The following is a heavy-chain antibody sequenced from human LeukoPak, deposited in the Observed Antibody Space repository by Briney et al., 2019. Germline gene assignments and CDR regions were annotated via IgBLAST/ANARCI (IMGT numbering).Heavy chain of an antibody. J-gene: IGHJ4*02. D-gene: IGHD1-26*01. V-gene: IGHV1-69*04. Sequence: SVKVSCKASGYTFTSYDISWVRQAPGQGLEWMGRIIPILGIANYAQKLQGRVTITADKSTSTAYMELSSLRSEDTAVYYCARARSTRNTPSFDYWGQRTLVTVSS. CDR1: GYTFTSYD. CDR2: IIPILGIA. CDR3: ARARSTRNTPSFDY.